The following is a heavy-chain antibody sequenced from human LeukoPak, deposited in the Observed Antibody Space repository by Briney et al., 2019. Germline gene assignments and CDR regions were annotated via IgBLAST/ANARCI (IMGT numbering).Heavy chain of an antibody. D-gene: IGHD3-3*01. Sequence: QAGGSLRLSCATSGFTFSSYWMSWVRQAPGKGLEWVANIKQDGSEKYYVDSVKGRFTISRDNAKNSLYLQMNSLRAEDTAVYYCARGPYYDFWSGYPTGAFDIWGQGTMVTVSS. J-gene: IGHJ3*02. CDR2: IKQDGSEK. V-gene: IGHV3-7*01. CDR1: GFTFSSYW. CDR3: ARGPYYDFWSGYPTGAFDI.